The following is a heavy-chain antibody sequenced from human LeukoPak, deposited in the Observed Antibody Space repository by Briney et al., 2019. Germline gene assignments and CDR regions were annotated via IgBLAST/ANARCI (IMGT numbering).Heavy chain of an antibody. CDR3: ARRGYYGSGSYDY. CDR2: IYTSGST. D-gene: IGHD3-10*01. Sequence: PSETLSLTCTVSGGSISSGSYYWSWIRQPAGKGLEWIGRIYTSGSTNYNPSLKSRVTISVDTSKNQFSLKLSSVTAADTAVYYCARRGYYGSGSYDYWGQGTLVTVSS. V-gene: IGHV4-61*02. CDR1: GGSISSGSYY. J-gene: IGHJ4*02.